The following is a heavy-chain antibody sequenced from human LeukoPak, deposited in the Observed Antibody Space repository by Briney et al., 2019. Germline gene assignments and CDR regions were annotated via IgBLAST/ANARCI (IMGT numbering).Heavy chain of an antibody. CDR1: GDSVSSNSAA. V-gene: IGHV6-1*01. CDR3: ARVGAGAVAGTYGMDV. D-gene: IGHD6-19*01. CDR2: TYYRSKWYN. J-gene: IGHJ6*02. Sequence: SQTLSLTCAISGDSVSSNSAAWNWIRQSPSRGLEWLGRTYYRSKWYNDYAVSVKSRITINPDTSKNQFSLQLNSLTPEDTAVYYCARVGAGAVAGTYGMDVWGQGTTVTVSS.